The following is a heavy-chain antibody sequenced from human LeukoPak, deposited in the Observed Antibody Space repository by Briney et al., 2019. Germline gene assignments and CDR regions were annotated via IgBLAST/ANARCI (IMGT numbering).Heavy chain of an antibody. V-gene: IGHV1-2*02. J-gene: IGHJ3*02. CDR1: GYTVTGYY. CDR3: ARELWGRTPFDAFDI. CDR2: INPNSGGT. D-gene: IGHD7-27*01. Sequence: GASVKVSCKASGYTVTGYYMHWVRQAPGQGLEWMGWINPNSGGTNYAQKFQGRLTMTRDTSISTAYMELSRLRSDDTAVYYCARELWGRTPFDAFDIWGQGTMVTVSS.